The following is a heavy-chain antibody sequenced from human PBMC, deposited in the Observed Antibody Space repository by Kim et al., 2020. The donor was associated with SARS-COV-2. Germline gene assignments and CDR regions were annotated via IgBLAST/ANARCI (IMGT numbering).Heavy chain of an antibody. CDR3: ARVKLVVVPAFLARALYFDY. D-gene: IGHD2-2*01. J-gene: IGHJ4*02. CDR2: INHSGST. CDR1: GGSFSGYY. Sequence: SETLSLTCAVYGGSFSGYYWSWIRQPPGKGVEWIGEINHSGSTNYNPSLKSRVTISVDTSKNQFSLKLSSVTAADTAVYYCARVKLVVVPAFLARALYFDYWGQGTLVTVSS. V-gene: IGHV4-34*01.